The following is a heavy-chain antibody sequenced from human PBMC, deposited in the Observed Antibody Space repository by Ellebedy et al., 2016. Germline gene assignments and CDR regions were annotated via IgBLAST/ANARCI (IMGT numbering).Heavy chain of an antibody. CDR2: IRQDGSEK. Sequence: GESLKISCAASGFTFSSFWMSWVRQAPGKGLEWVANIRQDGSEKFYVDSVKGRFTISRDNAKNSLYLQMNSLRVEDTAVYYCASRRYYYDVGGYYFFDYWGQGVLVTVSS. V-gene: IGHV3-7*01. CDR3: ASRRYYYDVGGYYFFDY. J-gene: IGHJ4*02. CDR1: GFTFSSFW. D-gene: IGHD3-22*01.